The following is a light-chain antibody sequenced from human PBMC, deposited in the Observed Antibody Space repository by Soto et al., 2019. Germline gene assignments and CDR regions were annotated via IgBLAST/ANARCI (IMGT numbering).Light chain of an antibody. CDR2: AAS. V-gene: IGKV1-39*01. CDR3: QQSYINSYT. Sequence: DIQMTQSPSSLSASVGERVTITCRASQTISNYLNWYQQKPGKAPKLLIYAASSLQSGVPSRFSGGGSGTDFTLTISSLRPEDSATYFCQQSYINSYTFGQGTKVDIK. J-gene: IGKJ2*01. CDR1: QTISNY.